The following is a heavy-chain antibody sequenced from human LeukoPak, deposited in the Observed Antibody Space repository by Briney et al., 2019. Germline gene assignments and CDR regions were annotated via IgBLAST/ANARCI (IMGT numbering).Heavy chain of an antibody. CDR2: IIPIFGTA. J-gene: IGHJ4*02. D-gene: IGHD3-22*01. CDR3: AREAKDYYYSSGYYYVFYY. Sequence: SVKVSCKASGYTFTSYAMNWVRQAPGQGLEWMGGIIPIFGTANYAQKFQGRVTITADESTSTAYMELRSLRSDDTAVYYCAREAKDYYYSSGYYYVFYYLGQGTLVTVSS. CDR1: GYTFTSYA. V-gene: IGHV1-69*13.